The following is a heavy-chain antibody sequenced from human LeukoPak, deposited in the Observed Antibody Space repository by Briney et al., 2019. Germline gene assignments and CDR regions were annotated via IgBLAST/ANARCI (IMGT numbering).Heavy chain of an antibody. V-gene: IGHV1-2*02. J-gene: IGHJ5*02. CDR1: GYTFTGYY. CDR2: INPNSGGT. Sequence: ASVKVSCKASGYTFTGYYMHWVRQAPGQGLEWMGWINPNSGGTNYAQKLQGRVTMTTDTSTSTAYMELRSLRSDDTAVYYCARCVTGTTFWFDPWGQGTLVTVSS. CDR3: ARCVTGTTFWFDP. D-gene: IGHD1-7*01.